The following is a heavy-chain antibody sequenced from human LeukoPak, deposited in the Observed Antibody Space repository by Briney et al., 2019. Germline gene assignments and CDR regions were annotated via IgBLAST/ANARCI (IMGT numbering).Heavy chain of an antibody. CDR1: GGSISSSSYY. D-gene: IGHD5-24*01. CDR3: ARHGAGDARAFDI. CDR2: IYYSGST. Sequence: PSETLSLTCTVSGGSISSSSYYWGWIRQPPGKGLEWIGSIYYSGSTYYNPSLKSRVTISVDTSKNQFSLKLSSVTAADTAVYYWARHGAGDARAFDIWGQGTMVNVSS. V-gene: IGHV4-39*01. J-gene: IGHJ3*02.